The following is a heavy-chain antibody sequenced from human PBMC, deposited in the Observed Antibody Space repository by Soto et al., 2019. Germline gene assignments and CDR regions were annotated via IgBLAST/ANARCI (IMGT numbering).Heavy chain of an antibody. D-gene: IGHD3-16*01. J-gene: IGHJ6*02. CDR2: IFSSGTT. V-gene: IGHV4-30-4*01. CDR1: GDSISSGNKY. Sequence: SETLSLTXTVSGDSISSGNKYWSWIRQPPGKGLEWIGYIFSSGTTYYNPSLKSRLTMSLDASQNQFSLKLNSLTDADTAVYFCARVPSPFDYYYAMDVWGQGTTVTVSS. CDR3: ARVPSPFDYYYAMDV.